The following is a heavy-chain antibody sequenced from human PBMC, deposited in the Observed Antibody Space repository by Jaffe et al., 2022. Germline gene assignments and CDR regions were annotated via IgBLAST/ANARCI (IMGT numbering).Heavy chain of an antibody. V-gene: IGHV3-49*03. Sequence: EVQLVESGGGLVQPGRSLRLSCTASGFTFGDYAMSWFRQAPGKGLEWVGFIRSKAYGGTTEYAASVKGRFTISRDDSKSIAYLQMNSLKTEDTAVYYCTRDSWGWNYSDYWGQGTLVTVSS. J-gene: IGHJ4*02. D-gene: IGHD3-16*01. CDR3: TRDSWGWNYSDY. CDR1: GFTFGDYA. CDR2: IRSKAYGGTT.